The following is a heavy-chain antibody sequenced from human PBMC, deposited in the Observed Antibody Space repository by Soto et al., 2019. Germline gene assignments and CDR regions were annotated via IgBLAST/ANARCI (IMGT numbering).Heavy chain of an antibody. CDR1: GGSISSSSYY. V-gene: IGHV4-39*01. CDR2: IYYSGST. J-gene: IGHJ4*02. CDR3: ARKHYDSSGYYDFDY. Sequence: PSETLSLTCTVSGGSISSSSYYWGWIRQPSGKGLEWIGSIYYSGSTYYNPSLKSRVTISVDTSKNQFSLNLSSVTAADTAVYYCARKHYDSSGYYDFDYWGERTLVTVSS. D-gene: IGHD3-22*01.